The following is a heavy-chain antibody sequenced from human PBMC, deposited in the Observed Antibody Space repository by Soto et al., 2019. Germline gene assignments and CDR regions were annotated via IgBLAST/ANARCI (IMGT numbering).Heavy chain of an antibody. D-gene: IGHD3-9*01. CDR3: ARFYDILTGYYAFDY. CDR1: GFTFSSYS. V-gene: IGHV3-21*01. Sequence: EVQLVESGGGLVKPGGSLRLSCAASGFTFSSYSMNWVRQAPGEGLEWVSSISSSSSYIYYADSVKGRFTISRDNAKNSLYLQMNSLRAEDTAVYYCARFYDILTGYYAFDYWGQGTLVTVSS. CDR2: ISSSSSYI. J-gene: IGHJ4*02.